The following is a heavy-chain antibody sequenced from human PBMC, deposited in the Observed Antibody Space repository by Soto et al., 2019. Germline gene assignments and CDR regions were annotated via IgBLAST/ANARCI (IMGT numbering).Heavy chain of an antibody. CDR2: IDISGGDT. CDR3: AKGPSTSYADY. J-gene: IGHJ4*02. V-gene: IGHV3-23*01. Sequence: PWRTLRLPCAASGFTFKNYGMMWSRKRPGKGLEWVSTIDISGGDTHYADSVKCRFTISRDNSKSTLYLQMRSLRAEDTAVYYCAKGPSTSYADYWGLGTRVAVSS. D-gene: IGHD3-10*01. CDR1: GFTFKNYG.